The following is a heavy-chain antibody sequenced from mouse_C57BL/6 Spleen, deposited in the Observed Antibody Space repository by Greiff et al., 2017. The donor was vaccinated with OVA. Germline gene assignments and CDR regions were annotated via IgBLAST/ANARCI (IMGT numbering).Heavy chain of an antibody. Sequence: VKLVESGPGLVQPSQSLSITCTVSGFSLTSYGVHWVRQSPGKGLEWLGVIWSGGSTDYNAPFISRLSISKDNSKSQVFFKMNSLQADDTAIYYCASSTGDAMDYWGQGTSVTVSS. D-gene: IGHD1-1*01. CDR1: GFSLTSYG. J-gene: IGHJ4*01. V-gene: IGHV2-2*01. CDR2: IWSGGST. CDR3: ASSTGDAMDY.